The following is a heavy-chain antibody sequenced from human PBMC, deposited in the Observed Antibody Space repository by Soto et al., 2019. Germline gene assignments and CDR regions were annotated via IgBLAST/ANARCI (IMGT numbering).Heavy chain of an antibody. CDR3: AIHFYYGSGGYYAVDY. D-gene: IGHD3-10*01. J-gene: IGHJ4*02. V-gene: IGHV3-23*01. CDR1: GFTFNNYA. Sequence: EVQLLESGGGLVQPGGSLRLSCVVSGFTFNNYAMNWVRQAPGKGLEWVSGISASGGSTYYADSVKGRFTISRDSSKHSLYLQTNSLRADDTAIYYSAIHFYYGSGGYYAVDYWGQGTLVTVSS. CDR2: ISASGGST.